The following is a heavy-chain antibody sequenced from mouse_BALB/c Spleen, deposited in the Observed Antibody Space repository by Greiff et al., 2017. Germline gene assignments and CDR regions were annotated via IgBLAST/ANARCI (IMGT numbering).Heavy chain of an antibody. Sequence: EVQVVESGGDLVKPGGSLKLSCAASGFTFSSYGMSWVRQTPDKRLEWVATISSGGSYTYYPDSVKGRFTISRDNAKNTLYLQMSSLKSEDTAMYYCARFHYGSSYAMDYWGQGTSVTVSS. CDR2: ISSGGSYT. CDR3: ARFHYGSSYAMDY. CDR1: GFTFSSYG. J-gene: IGHJ4*01. D-gene: IGHD1-1*01. V-gene: IGHV5-6*01.